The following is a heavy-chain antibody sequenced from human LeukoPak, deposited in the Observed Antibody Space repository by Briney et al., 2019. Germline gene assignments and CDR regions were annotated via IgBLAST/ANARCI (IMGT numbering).Heavy chain of an antibody. CDR3: ARALPLYYDTSGYGD. Sequence: GGSLRLSCAVAGFTFNQHWMSWVRQAPGKGLEWVANIKEGGSEKYYADSVKGRFSVSRDNAKNSVYLQMNRLRVEDTALYYCARALPLYYDTSGYGDWGQGTLVTVSS. J-gene: IGHJ4*02. CDR2: IKEGGSEK. D-gene: IGHD3-22*01. V-gene: IGHV3-7*01. CDR1: GFTFNQHW.